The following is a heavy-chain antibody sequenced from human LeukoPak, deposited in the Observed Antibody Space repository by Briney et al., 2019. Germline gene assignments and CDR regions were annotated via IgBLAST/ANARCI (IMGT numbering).Heavy chain of an antibody. Sequence: SETLSLTCTVSGGSISSYYWSWIRQPPGKGLEWIGYIYYSGSTNYNPSLKSRVTISVDTSKNQFSLKLSSVTAADTAVYYCARYMDHYFDYWGQGTLVTVSS. CDR1: GGSISSYY. J-gene: IGHJ4*02. V-gene: IGHV4-59*01. CDR2: IYYSGST. D-gene: IGHD1-1*01. CDR3: ARYMDHYFDY.